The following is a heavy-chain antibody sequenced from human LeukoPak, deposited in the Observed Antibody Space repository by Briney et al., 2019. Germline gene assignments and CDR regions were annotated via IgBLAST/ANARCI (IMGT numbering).Heavy chain of an antibody. V-gene: IGHV1-69*06. Sequence: GASVKVSCKASGGTFSSYAISWVRQAPGQGLEWMGGIIPIFGTANYAQKFQGRVTITADKSTSTAYMELSSLRSEDTAVYYCARESYSSSSFDYWGQGTLVTVSS. D-gene: IGHD6-13*01. CDR1: GGTFSSYA. J-gene: IGHJ4*02. CDR2: IIPIFGTA. CDR3: ARESYSSSSFDY.